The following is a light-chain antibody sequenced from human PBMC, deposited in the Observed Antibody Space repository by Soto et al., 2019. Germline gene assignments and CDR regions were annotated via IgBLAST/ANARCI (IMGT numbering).Light chain of an antibody. V-gene: IGKV1-39*01. J-gene: IGKJ5*01. Sequence: DIQMTQYPSSLSASVGDRVTITCRASQSISSYLNWYQQKPGKAPKLLIYAASSLQSGVPSRFSGRGSGTDFTLTISSLQPEDFATYYCRPSYSTLITFGHGTRLEIE. CDR1: QSISSY. CDR3: RPSYSTLIT. CDR2: AAS.